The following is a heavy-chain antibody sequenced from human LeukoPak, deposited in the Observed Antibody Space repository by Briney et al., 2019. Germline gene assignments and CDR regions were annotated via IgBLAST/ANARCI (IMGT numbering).Heavy chain of an antibody. CDR3: SMIRGEDGIRDSYDI. CDR2: ISHSGDTT. V-gene: IGHV3-23*01. Sequence: GGSLRLSCAASGFTFGNSAMTWGRQVPGKGLQWVSTISHSGDTTYYADFVKGRFAIARDNSMNTLYLQVNSLSADDTALYYCSMIRGEDGIRDSYDIWGQGTMVTVSS. CDR1: GFTFGNSA. J-gene: IGHJ3*02. D-gene: IGHD2-21*01.